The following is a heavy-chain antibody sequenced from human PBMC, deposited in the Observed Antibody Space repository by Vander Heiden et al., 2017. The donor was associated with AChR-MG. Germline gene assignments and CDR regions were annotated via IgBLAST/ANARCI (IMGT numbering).Heavy chain of an antibody. CDR1: GGSISSYY. J-gene: IGHJ4*01. CDR3: ARDRWWLEL. D-gene: IGHD1-7*01. V-gene: IGHV4-59*01. CDR2: IYYSGST. Sequence: QVQLQESGPGLVKPSETLSLTCTVSGGSISSYYWSWIRQPPGKGLEWIGYIYYSGSTNYNPSLKSRVTISVDTSKNQFSLKLSSVTAADTAVYYCARDRWWLELWGHGTLVTVSS.